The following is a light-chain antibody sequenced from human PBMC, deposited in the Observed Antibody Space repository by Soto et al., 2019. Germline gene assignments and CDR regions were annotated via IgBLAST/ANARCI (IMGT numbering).Light chain of an antibody. CDR3: CSYVGATTYV. J-gene: IGLJ1*01. CDR1: SSTVGGFNV. V-gene: IGLV2-23*01. CDR2: EGI. Sequence: LTQPSSLSVSPGQSITISFTGTSSTVGGFNVVSWYQQHPGKAPKVIIYEGIKRPSGVSNRFSGSNSGSTASLTISGLQAEDEADYYCCSYVGATTYVFGTGTKVTVL.